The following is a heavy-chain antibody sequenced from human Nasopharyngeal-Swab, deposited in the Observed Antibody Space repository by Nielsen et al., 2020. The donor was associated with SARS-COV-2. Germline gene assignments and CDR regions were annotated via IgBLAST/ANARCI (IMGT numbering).Heavy chain of an antibody. Sequence: GGSLRLSCAASGFTFSSYGMHWVRQAPGKGLEWVAVIWYDGSNKYYADSVKGRFTISRDNSKNTLYLQMNSLRAEDTAVYYCARDPRGGYYHYYGMDVWGQGTTVTVSS. CDR2: IWYDGSNK. V-gene: IGHV3-33*01. D-gene: IGHD3-10*01. CDR1: GFTFSSYG. CDR3: ARDPRGGYYHYYGMDV. J-gene: IGHJ6*02.